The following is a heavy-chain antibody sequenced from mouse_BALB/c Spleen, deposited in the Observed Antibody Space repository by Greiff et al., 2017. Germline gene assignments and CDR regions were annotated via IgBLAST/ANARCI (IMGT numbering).Heavy chain of an antibody. V-gene: IGHV5-17*02. Sequence: EVMLVESGAGLVQPGGSLKLSCAASGFTFSSFGMHWVRQAPEKGLEWVAYISSGSSTIYYADTVKGRFTISRDNPKNTLFLQMTSLRAEDTAMYYCARSDYDRAWFAYWGQGTLVTVSA. D-gene: IGHD2-4*01. J-gene: IGHJ3*01. CDR2: ISSGSSTI. CDR3: ARSDYDRAWFAY. CDR1: GFTFSSFG.